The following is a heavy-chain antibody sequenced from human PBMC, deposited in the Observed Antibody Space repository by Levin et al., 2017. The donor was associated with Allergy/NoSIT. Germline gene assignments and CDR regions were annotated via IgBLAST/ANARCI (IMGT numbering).Heavy chain of an antibody. CDR3: TRDPYYGRFDY. CDR1: GFTFGDYA. CDR2: IRSKAYGGTT. D-gene: IGHD3-10*01. J-gene: IGHJ4*02. Sequence: GESLKISCTASGFTFGDYAMSWFRQAPGKGLEWVGFIRSKAYGGTTEYAASVKGRFTISRDDSKSIAYLQMNSLKTEDTAVYYCTRDPYYGRFDYWGQGTLVTVSS. V-gene: IGHV3-49*03.